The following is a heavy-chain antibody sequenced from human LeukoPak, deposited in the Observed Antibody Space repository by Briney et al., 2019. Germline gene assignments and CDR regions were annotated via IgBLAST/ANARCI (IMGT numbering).Heavy chain of an antibody. Sequence: GGSLRLSCAASGFTFSSYGMSWVRQVPGKGLGWVSGISGNGGSTYFADSVKGRFTISRDNSKNTLSLQMNSLRADDTAVYYCAANYYGSGSSPYWGQGTLVTVSS. CDR1: GFTFSSYG. J-gene: IGHJ4*02. V-gene: IGHV3-23*01. CDR2: ISGNGGST. D-gene: IGHD3-10*01. CDR3: AANYYGSGSSPY.